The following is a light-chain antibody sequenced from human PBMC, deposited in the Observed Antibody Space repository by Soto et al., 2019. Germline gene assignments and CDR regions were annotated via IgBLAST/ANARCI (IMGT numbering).Light chain of an antibody. CDR3: CASAGGGTYV. CDR1: SSDVGSYDL. J-gene: IGLJ1*01. CDR2: EVT. V-gene: IGLV2-23*02. Sequence: QSALTQPASVSGSPGQSIAISCTGTSSDVGSYDLVSWYQQHPGKAPKLMIYEVTKQPSGVSSRFSGSKSGNTASLTISGLRAEDDADYYCCASAGGGTYVFGTGTKVTVL.